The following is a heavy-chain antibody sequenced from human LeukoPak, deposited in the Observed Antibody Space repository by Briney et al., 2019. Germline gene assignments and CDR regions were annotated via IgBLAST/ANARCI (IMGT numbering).Heavy chain of an antibody. CDR2: IAYSVTT. V-gene: IGHV4-59*01. D-gene: IGHD2-15*01. Sequence: SXSYWSWIRQPPGKGPECIGYIAYSVTTNYNPSLKSRVTISLDTSKNQFSLNLTSVTAADTAMYYCARDKRNAYCTGGRCSPFYFDSWGQGVLVTVSS. CDR3: ARDKRNAYCTGGRCSPFYFDS. CDR1: SXSY. J-gene: IGHJ4*02.